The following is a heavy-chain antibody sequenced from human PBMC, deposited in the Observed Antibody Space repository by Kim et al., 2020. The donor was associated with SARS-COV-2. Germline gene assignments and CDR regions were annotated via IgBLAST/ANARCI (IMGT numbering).Heavy chain of an antibody. V-gene: IGHV4-31*03. D-gene: IGHD3-22*01. Sequence: SETLSLTCTVSGGSISSGGYYWSWIRQHPGKGLEWIGYIYYSGSTYYNPSLKSRVTISVDTSKNQFSLKLSSVTAADTAVYYCARDPDYYDSSGYLAWGHGTLVTVSS. J-gene: IGHJ5*01. CDR1: GGSISSGGYY. CDR3: ARDPDYYDSSGYLA. CDR2: IYYSGST.